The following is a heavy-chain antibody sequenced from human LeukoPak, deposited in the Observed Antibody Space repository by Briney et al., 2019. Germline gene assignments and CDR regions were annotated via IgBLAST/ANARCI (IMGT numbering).Heavy chain of an antibody. V-gene: IGHV4-34*01. CDR3: AQIGVYGAYVGADY. D-gene: IGHD4-17*01. J-gene: IGHJ4*02. Sequence: SETLSLTCPLHGGSVSGYYWTWIRQPPRKGLEWIGEINHSGSTKYSPSLKSRVTISVDTSKNQFSLKLNSVTAADTAVYDCAQIGVYGAYVGADYWGQGTLVTVSS. CDR2: INHSGST. CDR1: GGSVSGYY.